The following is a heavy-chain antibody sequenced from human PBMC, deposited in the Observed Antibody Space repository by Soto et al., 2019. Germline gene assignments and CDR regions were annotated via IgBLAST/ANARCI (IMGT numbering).Heavy chain of an antibody. CDR3: ARVNGGPYFFDY. D-gene: IGHD2-8*01. J-gene: IGHJ4*02. Sequence: SETLSLTCTVSSGSIGTYFWSWIRQPPGKGLEWIGYIYYSGSTNYNPSLKSRVTISVDTSKNQFSLKLRSVTAADTAVYYCARVNGGPYFFDYWGQGTLVNV. V-gene: IGHV4-59*01. CDR1: SGSIGTYF. CDR2: IYYSGST.